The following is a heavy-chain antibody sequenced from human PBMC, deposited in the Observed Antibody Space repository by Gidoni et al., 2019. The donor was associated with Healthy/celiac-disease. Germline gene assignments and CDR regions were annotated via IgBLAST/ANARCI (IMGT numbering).Heavy chain of an antibody. J-gene: IGHJ6*02. CDR2: ISYDGSNK. CDR3: AKDLATVTKVLFYGMDV. V-gene: IGHV3-30*18. CDR1: GFTFSSYG. Sequence: QVQLVESGGGVVQPGRSLRLSCAASGFTFSSYGMHWVRQAPGKGLEWVAVISYDGSNKYYADSVKGRFTISRDNSKNTLYLQMNSLRAEDTAVYYCAKDLATVTKVLFYGMDVWGQGTTVTVSS. D-gene: IGHD4-4*01.